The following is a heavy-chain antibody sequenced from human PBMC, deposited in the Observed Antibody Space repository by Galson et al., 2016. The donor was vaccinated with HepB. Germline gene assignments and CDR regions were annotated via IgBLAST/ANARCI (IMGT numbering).Heavy chain of an antibody. CDR1: GFTFSKYA. V-gene: IGHV3-30*18. CDR3: AKDQGVLRHFDWLTYDAFDM. Sequence: SLRLSCAASGFTFSKYALHWVRQAPGKGLEWVAVISTNGINEKYEDSVKGRLTVSRDNSKNTVDLQMNSLRPEDTAVYYCAKDQGVLRHFDWLTYDAFDMWGQVTMVTVSS. D-gene: IGHD3-9*01. CDR2: ISTNGINE. J-gene: IGHJ3*02.